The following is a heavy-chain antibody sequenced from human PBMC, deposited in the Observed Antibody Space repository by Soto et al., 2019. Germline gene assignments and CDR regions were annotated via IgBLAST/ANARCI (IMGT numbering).Heavy chain of an antibody. CDR3: ARTRNLDV. CDR2: INYSGGT. J-gene: IGHJ6*02. V-gene: IGHV4-34*01. Sequence: SETLSLTCAVYGWSLSGYYGNWIRQSPGKGLEWIGEINYSGGTNYNPSIKSRVTISIDTSKNQFSLKLSSVTAADTAVYYCARTRNLDVLGQGTTVTVSS. D-gene: IGHD1-1*01. CDR1: GWSLSGYY.